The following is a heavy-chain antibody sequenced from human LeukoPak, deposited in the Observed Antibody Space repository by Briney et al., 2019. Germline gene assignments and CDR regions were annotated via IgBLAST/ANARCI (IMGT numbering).Heavy chain of an antibody. V-gene: IGHV4-34*01. CDR1: GGSFSGYY. J-gene: IGHJ5*02. D-gene: IGHD3-3*01. CDR3: ARAQSPYDFWSGYYRRNWFDP. CDR2: INHSGST. Sequence: SETLSLTCAVYGGSFSGYYWSWIRQPPGKGLEWIGEINHSGSTNYNPSLKSRVTISVDTSKDQFSLKLSSVTAADTAVYYCARAQSPYDFWSGYYRRNWFDPWGQGTLVTVSS.